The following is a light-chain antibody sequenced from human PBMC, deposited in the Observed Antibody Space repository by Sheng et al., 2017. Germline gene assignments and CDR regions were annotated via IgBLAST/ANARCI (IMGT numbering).Light chain of an antibody. Sequence: EIVLTQSPDTLSLSPGERATLSCRASQTVSASILAWYQQQPGQAPRLLIYGASNRATGIPDRFSGRGSGTDFTLTISRLEPEDFAVYYCQQYDGSPGTFGGGTKVEIK. V-gene: IGKV3-20*01. CDR3: QQYDGSPGT. CDR2: GAS. J-gene: IGKJ4*01. CDR1: QTVSASI.